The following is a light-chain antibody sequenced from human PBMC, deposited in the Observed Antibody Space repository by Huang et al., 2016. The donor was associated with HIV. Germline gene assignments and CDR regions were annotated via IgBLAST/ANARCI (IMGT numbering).Light chain of an antibody. J-gene: IGKJ2*01. CDR3: QQYYTIPYT. V-gene: IGKV4-1*01. CDR1: QNVLSNFNNKNY. Sequence: DIVMTQSPDSLAVSLGERATINCKSSQNVLSNFNNKNYVAWYQKKPGQPPKLLIYWASTREAEVPDRCSGSGSGTDFTLTISSLQAADVAVYYCQQYYTIPYTFGQGTKVEIK. CDR2: WAS.